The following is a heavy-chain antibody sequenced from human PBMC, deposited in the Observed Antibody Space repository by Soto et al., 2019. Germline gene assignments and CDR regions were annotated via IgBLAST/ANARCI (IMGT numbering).Heavy chain of an antibody. CDR1: GGTFSNSG. J-gene: IGHJ4*02. CDR3: ARAHILVSVPLHENYFDS. Sequence: QLHLVQSGAEVKKPGSSLKVSCKASGGTFSNSGISWVRQAPGQGLEWMGGIIPIFDTTNYAQKLQGRITIIADESTNTVYMELINLRSADTGVYYCARAHILVSVPLHENYFDSWGQGTLGTVSS. D-gene: IGHD1-26*01. CDR2: IIPIFDTT. V-gene: IGHV1-69*01.